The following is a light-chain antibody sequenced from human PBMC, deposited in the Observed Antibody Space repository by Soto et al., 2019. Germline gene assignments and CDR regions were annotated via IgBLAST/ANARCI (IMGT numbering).Light chain of an antibody. CDR1: QSLSSNN. CDR3: QQYDNSIT. Sequence: EIVLTQSPGTLSLSPGETATLSCRASQSLSSNNLAWYHQKPGQTPRLLIYGASSRATGIPDRFSGSVSGTDFTLTIIRLEPEDFAVYYCQQYDNSITFGQGTRLEIE. CDR2: GAS. V-gene: IGKV3-20*01. J-gene: IGKJ5*01.